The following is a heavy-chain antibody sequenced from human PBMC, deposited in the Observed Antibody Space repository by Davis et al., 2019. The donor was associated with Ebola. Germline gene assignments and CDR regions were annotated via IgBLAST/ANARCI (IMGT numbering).Heavy chain of an antibody. V-gene: IGHV3-21*04. CDR3: AGGDFWSGQFDY. CDR1: GFTFSTYS. Sequence: GESLKISCAASGFTFSTYSMSWVRQAPGKGLEWVSSISSDSDYIYYADSVKGRLTISRDNSKNSLYLQMHSLRDEDSAVYFCAGGDFWSGQFDYWGQGTLVTVSS. CDR2: ISSDSDYI. D-gene: IGHD3-3*01. J-gene: IGHJ4*02.